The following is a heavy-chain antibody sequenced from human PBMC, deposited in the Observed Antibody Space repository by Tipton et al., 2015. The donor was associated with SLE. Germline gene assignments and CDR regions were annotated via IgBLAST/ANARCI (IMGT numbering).Heavy chain of an antibody. CDR2: VYASGRT. Sequence: TLSLTCAVYGESFSGYYWTWVRQPPGRGLEWIGCVYASGRTNYNPSLKSRVTISLDTSRNQFSLKVRSLTAADTAVYYCARAPEGDLLGGMDVWGQGTPVTVSS. V-gene: IGHV4-59*13. CDR3: ARAPEGDLLGGMDV. CDR1: GESFSGYY. D-gene: IGHD3-16*01. J-gene: IGHJ6*02.